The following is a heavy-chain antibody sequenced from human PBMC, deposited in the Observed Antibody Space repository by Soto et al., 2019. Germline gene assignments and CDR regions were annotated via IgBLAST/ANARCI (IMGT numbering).Heavy chain of an antibody. Sequence: EVQLVESGGGLVKPGGSLSLSCAVSGFTFISHTLNWVRQAAGKGLEWVSSISGSGSPYYADSVKGRFTISRDNAQNSLYLQMSSLRAEDTAVYYCSREVQPVFRREYDYWGQGTLVTVSS. CDR2: ISGSGSP. J-gene: IGHJ4*02. CDR3: SREVQPVFRREYDY. CDR1: GFTFISHT. V-gene: IGHV3-21*04.